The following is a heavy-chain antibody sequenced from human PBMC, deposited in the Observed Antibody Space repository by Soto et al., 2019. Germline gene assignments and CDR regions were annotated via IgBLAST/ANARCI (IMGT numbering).Heavy chain of an antibody. D-gene: IGHD2-8*01. J-gene: IGHJ6*02. CDR1: GYSFTDYH. V-gene: IGHV1-2*04. CDR3: ARGNSTDCSNGVCSFFYNHDMDV. CDR2: INPKSGGT. Sequence: ASVKVSCKASGYSFTDYHIHWVRQAPGQGLEWLGRINPKSGGTSTAQKFQGWVTMTTDTSISTASMELTRLTSDDTAIYYCARGNSTDCSNGVCSFFYNHDMDVWGQGTTATVSS.